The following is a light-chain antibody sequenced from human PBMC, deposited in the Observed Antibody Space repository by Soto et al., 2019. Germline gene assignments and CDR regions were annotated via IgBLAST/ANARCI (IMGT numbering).Light chain of an antibody. V-gene: IGLV2-14*01. Sequence: QSALTQPASVSGSPGQSITISCTGTSSDVGRYNYVSWYQQHPGKAPKLMIYDVSNRTSGVSNRFSGSKSGNTASLTISGLQAEAEANYYCISYTGSSTLYVFGTGTKLTVL. J-gene: IGLJ1*01. CDR3: ISYTGSSTLYV. CDR2: DVS. CDR1: SSDVGRYNY.